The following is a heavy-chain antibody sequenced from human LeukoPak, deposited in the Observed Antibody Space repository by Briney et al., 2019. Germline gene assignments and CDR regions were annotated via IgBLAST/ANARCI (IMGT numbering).Heavy chain of an antibody. CDR1: GFTFNTYG. Sequence: PGRSLRLSCAASGFTFNTYGMSWVRQAPGKGLEWVSVISGSGGSTYYADSVKGRFTISRDNSKNALYLQMNSLRAEDTAVYYCAKSSNGWHRSYFDSWGQGTLVTVSS. J-gene: IGHJ4*02. CDR3: AKSSNGWHRSYFDS. V-gene: IGHV3-23*01. D-gene: IGHD6-19*01. CDR2: ISGSGGST.